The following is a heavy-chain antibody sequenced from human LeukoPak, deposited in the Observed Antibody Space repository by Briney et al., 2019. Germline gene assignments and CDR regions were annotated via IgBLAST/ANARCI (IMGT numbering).Heavy chain of an antibody. CDR1: GGSISGYY. Sequence: SETLSLTCTVSGGSISGYYWSWIRQPPGKGLEWIGEINHSGSANYNPSLKSRVTISGDTSKNQFSLKLSSVTTADTAVYYCARGPYDTSGYYYVRVYFDYWGQGTLVTVSS. V-gene: IGHV4-34*01. D-gene: IGHD3-22*01. CDR3: ARGPYDTSGYYYVRVYFDY. J-gene: IGHJ4*02. CDR2: INHSGSA.